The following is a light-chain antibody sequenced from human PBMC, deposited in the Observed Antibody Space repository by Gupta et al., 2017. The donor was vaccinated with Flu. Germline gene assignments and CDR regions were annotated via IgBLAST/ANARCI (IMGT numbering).Light chain of an antibody. Sequence: DIQMTQSPPSLSASVGDRVTITCRASQSISSYLNWYQQKPGKDPTLLIYATSNLQTGVPPRFSGSGSGTDFSLIISSLQREDFATYYCRQRYSAPALSFGGGTKVE. J-gene: IGKJ4*01. CDR2: ATS. V-gene: IGKV1-39*01. CDR3: RQRYSAPALS. CDR1: QSISSY.